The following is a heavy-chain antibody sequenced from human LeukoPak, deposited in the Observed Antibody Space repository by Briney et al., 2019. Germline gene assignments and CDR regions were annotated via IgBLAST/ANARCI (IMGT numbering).Heavy chain of an antibody. D-gene: IGHD2-15*01. V-gene: IGHV3-7*01. CDR1: GFTFSSYE. CDR3: ARDYAV. J-gene: IGHJ4*02. CDR2: IKQDGSEK. Sequence: GGSLRLSCAASGFTFSSYEMNWVRQAPGKGLEWVANIKQDGSEKYYVDSVKGRFTISRDNAKNSLYLQMNSLRAEDTAVYYCARDYAVGGQGTLVTVSS.